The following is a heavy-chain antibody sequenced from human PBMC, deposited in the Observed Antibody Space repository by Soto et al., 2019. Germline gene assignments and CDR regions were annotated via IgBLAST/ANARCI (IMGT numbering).Heavy chain of an antibody. V-gene: IGHV4-34*01. CDR3: ARADSNYYGMDV. CDR2: INHSGST. J-gene: IGHJ6*02. CDR1: GGSFSGYY. Sequence: XETLSLTCAVYGGSFSGYYVSWIRQPPGKGLEWIGEINHSGSTNYNPSLKSRVTISVDTSKNQFFLKLSSVTAADTAVYYSARADSNYYGMDVWGQRTTVTVSS. D-gene: IGHD6-13*01.